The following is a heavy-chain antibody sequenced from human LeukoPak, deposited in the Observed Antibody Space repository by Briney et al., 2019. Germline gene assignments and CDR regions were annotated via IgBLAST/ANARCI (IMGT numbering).Heavy chain of an antibody. V-gene: IGHV4-34*01. CDR1: GGSFTGYY. D-gene: IGHD3-3*01. Sequence: PSETLSLTCAVYGGSFTGYYWSWIRHPPGEGLQWIGEINHIVSTNYYPSLKSRVTISVDTSKHQFSLKLSSVTAADSAVYCCARHVVSMYDGFWSGYYMFATWGEGTLVSVFS. J-gene: IGHJ5*02. CDR2: INHIVST. CDR3: ARHVVSMYDGFWSGYYMFAT.